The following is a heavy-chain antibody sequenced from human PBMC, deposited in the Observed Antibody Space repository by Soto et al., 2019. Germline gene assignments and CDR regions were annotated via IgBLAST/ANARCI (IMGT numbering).Heavy chain of an antibody. CDR1: GFTFTDYA. J-gene: IGHJ4*02. Sequence: QVQLVQSGADVQKPGASVSVSCKASGFTFTDYAINWVRQAPGQSLEWMGWVNAGNGHTKYSEKFQDRVTLTRDASANIAYMYLSSLRSEVTALYFCATGIWVRGCGWYYFDSWVQGPQVTVAS. CDR3: ATGIWVRGCGWYYFDS. CDR2: VNAGNGHT. V-gene: IGHV1-3*01. D-gene: IGHD3-16*01.